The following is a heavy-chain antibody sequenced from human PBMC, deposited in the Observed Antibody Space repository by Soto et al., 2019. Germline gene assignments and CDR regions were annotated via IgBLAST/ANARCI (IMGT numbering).Heavy chain of an antibody. D-gene: IGHD6-13*01. Sequence: ASVKVSCKASGYTFTSYDINWVRQATGQGLEWMGWMNPNSGNTGYAQKFQGRVTMTRNTSISTAYMELSSLRSEDTAVYYCARLQEQQLISDDTFGFDPWGQGTLVTVSS. CDR2: MNPNSGNT. CDR1: GYTFTSYD. V-gene: IGHV1-8*01. J-gene: IGHJ5*02. CDR3: ARLQEQQLISDDTFGFDP.